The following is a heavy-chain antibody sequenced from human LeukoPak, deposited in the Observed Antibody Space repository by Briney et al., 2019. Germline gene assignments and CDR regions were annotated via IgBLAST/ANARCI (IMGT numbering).Heavy chain of an antibody. J-gene: IGHJ4*02. V-gene: IGHV3-23*01. D-gene: IGHD3-22*01. Sequence: GGSLRLSCAASGFTFNNYAISWVRQAPGKGLEWLSGISGSGGSTYYADSVKGRFTISRDNSKNTLYLQMNSLRVEDTAVYYCARRTNYYDTSGYLDHWGQETLVTVSS. CDR2: ISGSGGST. CDR1: GFTFNNYA. CDR3: ARRTNYYDTSGYLDH.